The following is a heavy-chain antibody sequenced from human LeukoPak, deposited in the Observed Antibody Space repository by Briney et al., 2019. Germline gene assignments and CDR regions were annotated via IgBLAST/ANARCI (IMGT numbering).Heavy chain of an antibody. D-gene: IGHD1-26*01. Sequence: PGGSLRLSCAASGFAFDKYAMSWVRQAPGKGLEWVSAIIDNSRETFYADSVKGRFTISRDNSKNTLYLQMDSLRADDTAVYYCARYSGSYYYPPAWDLWGQGTLVTVSS. CDR2: IIDNSRET. CDR1: GFAFDKYA. V-gene: IGHV3-23*01. CDR3: ARYSGSYYYPPAWDL. J-gene: IGHJ4*02.